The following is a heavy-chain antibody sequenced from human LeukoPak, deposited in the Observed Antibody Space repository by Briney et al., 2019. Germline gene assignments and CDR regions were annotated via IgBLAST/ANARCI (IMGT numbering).Heavy chain of an antibody. V-gene: IGHV1-46*01. CDR2: INPSGGST. J-gene: IGHJ3*02. CDR1: GYTFTSYY. CDR3: ARQTSITMVRGVIIAFDI. Sequence: ASVKVSCKASGYTFTSYYMHWVRQAPGQGLEWMGIINPSGGSTSYAQKFQGRVTMTRDMSTSTVYMELSSLRSEDTAVYYCARQTSITMVRGVIIAFDIWGQGTMVTVSS. D-gene: IGHD3-10*01.